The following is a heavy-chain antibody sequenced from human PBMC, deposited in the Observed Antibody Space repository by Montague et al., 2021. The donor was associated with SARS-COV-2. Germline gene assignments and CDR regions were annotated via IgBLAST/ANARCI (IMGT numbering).Heavy chain of an antibody. V-gene: IGHV4-39*01. Sequence: SETLSLTCTVSGASISLNSHSWGWLRQPPGRGLEWITTVHNTGNSYHNSSLQSRVTISRDTSQRQVSLRLNSVTTADTAVYYCARLPAGFPNWFDTWGQGILVTVSS. CDR2: VHNTGNS. CDR1: GASISLNSHS. D-gene: IGHD6-19*01. CDR3: ARLPAGFPNWFDT. J-gene: IGHJ5*02.